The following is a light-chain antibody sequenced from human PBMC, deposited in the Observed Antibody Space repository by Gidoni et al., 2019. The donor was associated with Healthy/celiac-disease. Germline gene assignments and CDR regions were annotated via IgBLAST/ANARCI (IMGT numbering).Light chain of an antibody. V-gene: IGLV1-40*01. Sequence: QSVLTQPPLVSGAPGQRVTISCTGSSSNIGAGYDVHWYQQLPGTAPKLLIYGNSNRPSGVPDRFSGSKSGTSASLAITGLQAEDEADYYCQSYDSSLREVFGTGTKVTVL. CDR3: QSYDSSLREV. CDR2: GNS. J-gene: IGLJ1*01. CDR1: SSNIGAGYD.